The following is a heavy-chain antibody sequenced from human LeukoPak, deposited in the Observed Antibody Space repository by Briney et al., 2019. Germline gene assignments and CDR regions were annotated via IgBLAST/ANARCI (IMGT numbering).Heavy chain of an antibody. CDR3: ARYCSSTSSYGAFDI. Sequence: GGSLRLSCAASGFTFSSYAMHWVRQAPGKGLEWVAVISYDGSNKYYADSVKGRFTISRDNSKNTLYLQMNSLRAEDTAVYYCARYCSSTSSYGAFDIWGQGTMVTVSS. V-gene: IGHV3-30-3*01. D-gene: IGHD2-2*01. J-gene: IGHJ3*02. CDR1: GFTFSSYA. CDR2: ISYDGSNK.